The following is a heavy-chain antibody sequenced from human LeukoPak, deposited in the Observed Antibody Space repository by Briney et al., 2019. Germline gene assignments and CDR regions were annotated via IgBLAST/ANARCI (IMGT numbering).Heavy chain of an antibody. J-gene: IGHJ4*02. CDR2: IWYDGSNK. D-gene: IGHD3-9*01. Sequence: PGGSLRLSCAASGFTFSSYAMHWVRQAPGKGLEWVAVIWYDGSNKYYADSVKGRFTISRDNAKNSLYLQMNSLRAEDTAVYYCASGYDILTGHIDYWGQGTLVTVSS. V-gene: IGHV3-33*03. CDR1: GFTFSSYA. CDR3: ASGYDILTGHIDY.